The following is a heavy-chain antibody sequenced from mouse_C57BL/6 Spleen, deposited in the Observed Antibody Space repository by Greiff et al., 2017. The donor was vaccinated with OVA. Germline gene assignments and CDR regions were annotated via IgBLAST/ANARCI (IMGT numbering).Heavy chain of an antibody. Sequence: EVQLQESGPGLVKPSQSLSLTCSVTGYSITSGYYWNWIRQFPGNKLEWMGYISYDGSNNYNPSLKNRISITRDTSKNQFFLKLNSVTTEDTATYYCATFITGFDYWGQGTTLTVSS. CDR1: GYSITSGYY. D-gene: IGHD1-1*01. CDR2: ISYDGSN. V-gene: IGHV3-6*01. J-gene: IGHJ2*01. CDR3: ATFITGFDY.